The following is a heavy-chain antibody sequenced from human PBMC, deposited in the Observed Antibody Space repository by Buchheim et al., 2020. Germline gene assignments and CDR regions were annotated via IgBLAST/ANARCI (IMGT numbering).Heavy chain of an antibody. CDR2: IYHSGSI. CDR1: GGSISSGGYS. J-gene: IGHJ4*02. Sequence: QLQLQESGSGLVKPSQTLSLTCAVSGGSISSGGYSWSWIRQPPGKGLEWIGYIYHSGSIYSNPSLKSRVIISVDRSKTQFSLKLSSVTAADTAVYYCARSYYDSSGYYYCDYWGQGTL. D-gene: IGHD3-22*01. CDR3: ARSYYDSSGYYYCDY. V-gene: IGHV4-30-2*01.